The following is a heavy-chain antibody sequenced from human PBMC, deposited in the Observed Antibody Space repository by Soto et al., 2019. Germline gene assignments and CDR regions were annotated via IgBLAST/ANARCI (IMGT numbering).Heavy chain of an antibody. CDR1: GYTFAGYY. V-gene: IGHV1-2*02. CDR2: INPTSGGT. CDR3: VRDRESLRLDG. D-gene: IGHD2-8*01. Sequence: ASVEVSCKASGYTFAGYYIHWVRQAPGQGLEWMGWINPTSGGTKYAQKFQGRVTMTRDSSIRTAYMELTRLRSDDTAVYFWVRDRESLRLDGWGQGPTVTVAS. J-gene: IGHJ6*02.